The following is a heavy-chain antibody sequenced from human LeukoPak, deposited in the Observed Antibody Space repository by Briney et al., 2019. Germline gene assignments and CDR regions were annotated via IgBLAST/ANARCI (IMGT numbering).Heavy chain of an antibody. CDR2: IIPIFGTA. V-gene: IGHV1-69*13. CDR1: GGTFSSYA. Sequence: SVKDSCKASGGTFSSYAISWVRQAPGQGLEWMGGIIPIFGTANYAQKFQGRVTITADESTSTAYMELSSLRSEDTAVYYCASSSHRLGRYYFDYWGQGTLVTVSS. J-gene: IGHJ4*02. D-gene: IGHD1-26*01. CDR3: ASSSHRLGRYYFDY.